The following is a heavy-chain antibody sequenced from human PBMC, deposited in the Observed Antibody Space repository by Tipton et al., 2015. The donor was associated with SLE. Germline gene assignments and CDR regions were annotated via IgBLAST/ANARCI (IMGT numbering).Heavy chain of an antibody. CDR1: GGSISSGGYY. CDR2: TYYSGSP. D-gene: IGHD3-22*01. V-gene: IGHV4-31*03. J-gene: IGHJ5*02. CDR3: PIYYHDSTGLHWFDP. Sequence: TLSLTCNVSGGSISSGGYYWSWIRQHPGKGLEWIGYTYYSGSPYYNPFLKSRVTISLDMSKNQFSLRLSSVTAADTAVYYCPIYYHDSTGLHWFDPWGQGTLVTVSS.